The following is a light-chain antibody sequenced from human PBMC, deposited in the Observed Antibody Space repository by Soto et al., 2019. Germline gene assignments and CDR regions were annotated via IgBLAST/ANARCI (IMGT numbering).Light chain of an antibody. J-gene: IGLJ2*01. Sequence: QSVLTQPPSVSGAPGQRVTIPGPGCSSNIGAGYDVHWYQQLPGTAPKLLIYGNSNRPSGVPDRFSGSKSGTSASLAITGLQAEDEADYYCQSYDSSLSGSVFGGGTKLTVL. V-gene: IGLV1-40*01. CDR3: QSYDSSLSGSV. CDR1: SSNIGAGYD. CDR2: GNS.